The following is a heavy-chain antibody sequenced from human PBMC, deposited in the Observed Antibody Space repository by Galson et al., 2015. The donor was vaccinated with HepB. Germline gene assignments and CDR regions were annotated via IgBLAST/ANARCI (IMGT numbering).Heavy chain of an antibody. CDR2: IWYDGSNK. J-gene: IGHJ6*02. CDR3: ARDSDFWSGYPDYYYGMDV. D-gene: IGHD3-3*01. V-gene: IGHV3-33*01. CDR1: GFTFSSYG. Sequence: SLRLSCAASGFTFSSYGMHWVRQAPGKGLEWVAVIWYDGSNKYYADSVKGRFTISRDNSKNTLYLQMNSLRAEDTAVYYCARDSDFWSGYPDYYYGMDVWGQGTTVTVSS.